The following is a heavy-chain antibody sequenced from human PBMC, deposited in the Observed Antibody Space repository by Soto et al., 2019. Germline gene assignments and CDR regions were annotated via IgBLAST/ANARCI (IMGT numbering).Heavy chain of an antibody. J-gene: IGHJ6*02. CDR1: GGSISSGDYY. CDR3: ASVTRTCISTSCYRYYYGMDV. V-gene: IGHV4-30-4*01. Sequence: PSETLSLTCTVSGGSISSGDYYWSWIRQPPGKGLEWIGYIYYSGSTYYNPSLKSRVTISVDTSRNQFSLKLSSVTAADTAVYYCASVTRTCISTSCYRYYYGMDVWGQGTTVT. D-gene: IGHD2-2*02. CDR2: IYYSGST.